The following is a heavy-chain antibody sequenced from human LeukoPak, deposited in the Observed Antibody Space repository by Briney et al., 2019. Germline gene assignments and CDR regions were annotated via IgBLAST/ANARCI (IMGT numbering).Heavy chain of an antibody. CDR3: ARRFSRAGVGASDI. V-gene: IGHV3-13*01. D-gene: IGHD3-10*01. Sequence: GGSLRLSCAASGFTFSSYDMHWVRQATGKGLEWVSAIGTAGDTYYPGSVKGRYTISRENAKNSLYLQMNSLRAGDTAVYYCARRFSRAGVGASDIWGQGTMVTVSS. J-gene: IGHJ3*02. CDR2: IGTAGDT. CDR1: GFTFSSYD.